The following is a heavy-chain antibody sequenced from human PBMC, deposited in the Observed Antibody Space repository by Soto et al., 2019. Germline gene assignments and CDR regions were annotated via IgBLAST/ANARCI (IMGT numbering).Heavy chain of an antibody. D-gene: IGHD5-12*01. Sequence: LRVSCTGGVYSFAIYWICWVRQMPGKGLEWMGIIYPGDSDTRYSPSLQGQVTISADKSISTAYLQWSSLKASDTAMYYCSRQNIVDTISNGRVVWGLGRTLTV. CDR2: IYPGDSDT. V-gene: IGHV5-51*01. J-gene: IGHJ6*02. CDR3: SRQNIVDTISNGRVV. CDR1: VYSFAIYW.